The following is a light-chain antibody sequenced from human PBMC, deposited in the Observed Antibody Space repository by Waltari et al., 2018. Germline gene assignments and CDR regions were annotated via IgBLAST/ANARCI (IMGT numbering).Light chain of an antibody. CDR1: QSLNTW. J-gene: IGKJ1*01. V-gene: IGKV1-5*03. Sequence: DIQLTQSPSTLSASVGDRVTITCRASQSLNTWLAWYPVKPGKAPKLLIYMASDLESGVPARFSGSGSGTEFTLTITSLQPDDFATYYCQHYNIYPWTFGRGTKVEI. CDR3: QHYNIYPWT. CDR2: MAS.